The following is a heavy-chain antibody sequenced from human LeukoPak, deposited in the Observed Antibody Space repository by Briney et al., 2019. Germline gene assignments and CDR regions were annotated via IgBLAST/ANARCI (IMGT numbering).Heavy chain of an antibody. CDR1: GFTFSSYG. Sequence: GGSLRLSCAASGFTFSSYGMHWVRQTPGKGLEWVAVISYDGSNKYYADSVKGRFTISRDNSKNTLYLQMNSLRVEDTAVYYCARETTYDYWGQGTLVTVSS. CDR2: ISYDGSNK. J-gene: IGHJ4*02. D-gene: IGHD4-17*01. CDR3: ARETTYDY. V-gene: IGHV3-30*03.